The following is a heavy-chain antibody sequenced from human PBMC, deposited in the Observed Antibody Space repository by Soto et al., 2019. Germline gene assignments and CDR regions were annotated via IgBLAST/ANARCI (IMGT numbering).Heavy chain of an antibody. Sequence: PGWSLRLSCAASGFTCDTCWMAWVRQAPGKGLEWVAIVNQDGSVEHYGDSVQGRFSISRDDAKDSVYLQLHSLRVDDTAVYYCVGSTGWICRYWGQGSRVT. CDR3: VGSTGWICRY. CDR2: VNQDGSVE. V-gene: IGHV3-7*03. J-gene: IGHJ4*02. CDR1: GFTCDTCW. D-gene: IGHD2-8*02.